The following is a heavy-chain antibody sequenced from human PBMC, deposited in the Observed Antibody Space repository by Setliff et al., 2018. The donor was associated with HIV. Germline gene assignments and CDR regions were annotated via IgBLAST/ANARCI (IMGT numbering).Heavy chain of an antibody. Sequence: GGSLRLSCVSSGFAFNDYYMTWVRQAPGKGLEWVATINEDGSKKYYADSVRGRLTISRDNSENTLYLHMNSLRPEDTAVYYCAKDPTSHWGYYMDVWGKGTTVTVSS. V-gene: IGHV3-7*01. CDR3: AKDPTSHWGYYMDV. J-gene: IGHJ6*03. CDR1: GFAFNDYY. CDR2: INEDGSKK. D-gene: IGHD7-27*01.